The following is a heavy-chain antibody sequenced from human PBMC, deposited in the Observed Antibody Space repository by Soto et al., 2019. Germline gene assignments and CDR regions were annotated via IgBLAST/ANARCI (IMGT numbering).Heavy chain of an antibody. D-gene: IGHD6-13*01. CDR1: GFTFSSYA. CDR3: AKDLELRRSSSPDDY. J-gene: IGHJ4*02. V-gene: IGHV3-23*01. CDR2: ISGSGGST. Sequence: EVQLLESGGGLVQPGGSLRLSCAASGFTFSSYAMSWVRQAPGKGLEWVSAISGSGGSTYYADSVKGRFTISRDNSKNTLYQQMNSLRAEDTAVYYCAKDLELRRSSSPDDYWGQGTLVTVSS.